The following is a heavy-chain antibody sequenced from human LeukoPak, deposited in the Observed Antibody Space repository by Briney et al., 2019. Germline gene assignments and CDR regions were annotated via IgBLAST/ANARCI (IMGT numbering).Heavy chain of an antibody. CDR3: ATRRSADYYDSSGYYLGAFDI. Sequence: ASVKVSCKVSGYTLTELSMHWVRQAPGKGPEWMGGFDPEDGEAIYAQKFQGRVTMTEDTSTDTAYMELSSLRSEDTAVYYCATRRSADYYDSSGYYLGAFDIWGQGTMVTVSS. CDR2: FDPEDGEA. V-gene: IGHV1-24*01. D-gene: IGHD3-22*01. J-gene: IGHJ3*02. CDR1: GYTLTELS.